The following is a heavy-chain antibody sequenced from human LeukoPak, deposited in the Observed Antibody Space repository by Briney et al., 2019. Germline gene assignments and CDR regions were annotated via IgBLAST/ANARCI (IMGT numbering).Heavy chain of an antibody. CDR1: GFTVSSNY. Sequence: GGSLRLSCAASGFTVSSNYMSWVRQAPGKGLEWVSVIYSGGNTYYADSVKGRFTISRDNSKNTLYLQINSLRAEDTAVYYCAREPPAGTLSFFDYWGQGTLVTVSS. V-gene: IGHV3-53*01. J-gene: IGHJ4*02. CDR2: IYSGGNT. CDR3: AREPPAGTLSFFDY. D-gene: IGHD6-13*01.